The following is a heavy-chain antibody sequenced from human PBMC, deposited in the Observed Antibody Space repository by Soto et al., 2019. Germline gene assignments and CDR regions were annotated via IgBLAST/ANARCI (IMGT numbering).Heavy chain of an antibody. J-gene: IGHJ4*02. V-gene: IGHV3-53*01. D-gene: IGHD2-2*01. CDR3: ARGRFKLVVPAARQGGPGPLDY. CDR1: GFTVSSNY. Sequence: EVQLVESGGGLIQPGGSLRLSCAASGFTVSSNYMSWVRQAPGKGLEWVSVIYSGGSTYYADSVKGRFTISRDNSKNTLYLQMNSLRAEDTAVYYCARGRFKLVVPAARQGGPGPLDYWGQGTLVTVSS. CDR2: IYSGGST.